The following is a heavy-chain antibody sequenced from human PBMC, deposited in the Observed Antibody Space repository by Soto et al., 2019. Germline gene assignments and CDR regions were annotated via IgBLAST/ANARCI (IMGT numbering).Heavy chain of an antibody. J-gene: IGHJ4*02. CDR3: ARRIYNANRNFDF. V-gene: IGHV5-10-1*01. CDR1: GYVFKSYY. Sequence: HGESLKISCQTSGYVFKSYYINWVRQVPGKGLEWVGRIDPGDSESNYSPSFQGRVTISVDTSISTAYLQWTNLQASDTAMYYCARRIYNANRNFDFWGQGSLVTVSS. CDR2: IDPGDSES. D-gene: IGHD2-8*01.